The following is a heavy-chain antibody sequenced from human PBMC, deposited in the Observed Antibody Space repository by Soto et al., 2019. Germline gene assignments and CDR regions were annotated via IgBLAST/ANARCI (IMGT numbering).Heavy chain of an antibody. J-gene: IGHJ4*02. CDR1: GFPFRSYG. CDR3: ARDDGSGDCSSTSCYLVGLIDY. CDR2: IWYDGSNK. V-gene: IGHV3-33*01. Sequence: VGSLRLSCAASGFPFRSYGMHWVRQAPGKGLEGVAVIWYDGSNKYYADSVKGRFTISRDNSKNTLYLQMNSLRAEDTAVYYCARDDGSGDCSSTSCYLVGLIDYWGQGTLVTVSS. D-gene: IGHD2-2*01.